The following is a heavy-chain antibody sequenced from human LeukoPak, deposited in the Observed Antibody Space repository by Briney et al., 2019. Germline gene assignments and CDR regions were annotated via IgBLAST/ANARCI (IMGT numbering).Heavy chain of an antibody. Sequence: PGRSLRLSCAASGFTFDDYATHWVRQAPGEGLEWVSGSSWNSGSIGYADSVKGRFTISRDNAKNSLYLHMNSLRAEHMALYYCARGSCRYRDPSGHWGQRTVLTVSS. D-gene: IGHD3-16*02. CDR3: ARGSCRYRDPSGH. V-gene: IGHV3-9*03. J-gene: IGHJ4*02. CDR2: SSWNSGSI. CDR1: GFTFDDYA.